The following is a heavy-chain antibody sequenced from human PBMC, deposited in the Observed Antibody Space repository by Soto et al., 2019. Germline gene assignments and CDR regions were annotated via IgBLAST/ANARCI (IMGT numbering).Heavy chain of an antibody. CDR2: IEHNGNN. Sequence: SETLSLTCAVSGGTFSGYFWSWVRQPPGKGLEWIGEIEHNGNNNINPSLKSRVTISVDTSKDQISLNLRSVTGADTAVYYCARDFRYFPYWGQGTLVTVSS. CDR3: ARDFRYFPY. J-gene: IGHJ4*02. CDR1: GGTFSGYF. V-gene: IGHV4-34*01. D-gene: IGHD3-10*01.